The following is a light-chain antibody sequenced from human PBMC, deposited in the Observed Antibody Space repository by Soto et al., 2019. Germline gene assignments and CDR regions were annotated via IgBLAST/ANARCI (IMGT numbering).Light chain of an antibody. CDR3: SSYAGSSTFVV. J-gene: IGLJ2*01. Sequence: QSALTQPASVSVAPGQSSTMSCTGSRSDVGGYNLVSWYQQHPGKAPKLMIYEVSKRPSGVSNRFSGSKSGNTASLTISGRQAEDEADYYCSSYAGSSTFVVFGGGTKLTVL. CDR2: EVS. CDR1: RSDVGGYNL. V-gene: IGLV2-23*02.